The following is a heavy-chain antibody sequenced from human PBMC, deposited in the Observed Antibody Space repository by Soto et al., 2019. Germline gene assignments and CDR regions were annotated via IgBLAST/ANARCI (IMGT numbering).Heavy chain of an antibody. CDR3: ARHFSVDYFDY. Sequence: SETLSLTCTVSGGSISSYYWSWIRLPPGKGLEWIGYIYYSGSTNYNPSLKSRVTISVDTSKNQFSLKVSSVTAADTAVYYCARHFSVDYFDYWGQGALVTVSS. CDR1: GGSISSYY. V-gene: IGHV4-59*08. J-gene: IGHJ4*02. CDR2: IYYSGST.